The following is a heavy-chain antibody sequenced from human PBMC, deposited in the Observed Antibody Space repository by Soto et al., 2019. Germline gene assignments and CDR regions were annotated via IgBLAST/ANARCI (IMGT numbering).Heavy chain of an antibody. CDR1: GFTFSSYS. Sequence: GGSLRLSCAASGFTFSSYSMNWVRQAPGKGLEWVSSISSSSSYIYYADSVKGRFTISRDNAKNSLYLQMNSLRAEDTAVYYCARDLCISGDYYYYGMDVWGQGTTVTVSS. CDR2: ISSSSSYI. V-gene: IGHV3-21*01. D-gene: IGHD3-16*01. CDR3: ARDLCISGDYYYYGMDV. J-gene: IGHJ6*02.